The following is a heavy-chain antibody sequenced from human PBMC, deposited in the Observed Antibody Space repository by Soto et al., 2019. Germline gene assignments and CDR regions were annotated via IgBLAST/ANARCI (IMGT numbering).Heavy chain of an antibody. Sequence: PGGSLRLSCAASGFTFSMSWMTWIRQAPGKGLEWVAQIKPDGSDTLYVDSMKGRFTISRDNSKNTGNLQMNSLRPEDTAVYYCAIAGRYYDENNGRWVAYYGMDGWGQGTTVTVSS. D-gene: IGHD3-10*01. V-gene: IGHV3-7*01. CDR3: AIAGRYYDENNGRWVAYYGMDG. CDR1: GFTFSMSW. J-gene: IGHJ6*02. CDR2: IKPDGSDT.